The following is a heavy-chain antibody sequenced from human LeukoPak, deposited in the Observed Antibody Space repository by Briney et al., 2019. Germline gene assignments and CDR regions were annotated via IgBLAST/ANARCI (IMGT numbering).Heavy chain of an antibody. CDR1: GFTVSSNY. CDR3: ASERD. CDR2: IYTEGTT. J-gene: IGHJ4*02. Sequence: PGGSLRLSCAVSGFTVSSNYFSWVRQAPGKGLEWVSVIYTEGTTYYADSVKGRFTISRDNSKNTVYLQMNSLRVEDTAVYYCASERDWGQGTLVTVSS. V-gene: IGHV3-66*02.